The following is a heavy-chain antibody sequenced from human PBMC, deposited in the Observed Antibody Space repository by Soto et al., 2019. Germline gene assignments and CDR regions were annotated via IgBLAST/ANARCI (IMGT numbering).Heavy chain of an antibody. CDR1: GGKFNNYA. CDR3: ARGRFEPGAFWYFDL. Sequence: QVQLVQSGADTKRPGSSLKVSCKASGGKFNNYAVTWVRQAPGQGLEWMGGIIPIFGTPNYAQKFQGRLTISADTSTTTVYMELRSLTSEDTAVYYCARGRFEPGAFWYFDLWGRGTLVTVSS. V-gene: IGHV1-69*06. CDR2: IIPIFGTP. J-gene: IGHJ2*01. D-gene: IGHD3-10*01.